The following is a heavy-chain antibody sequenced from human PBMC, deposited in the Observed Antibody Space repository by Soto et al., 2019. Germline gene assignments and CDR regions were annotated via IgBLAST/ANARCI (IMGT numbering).Heavy chain of an antibody. Sequence: QVHLVQSGAEVRKPGASVKVSCKASGYTFSNYDISWVRQAPGQGLEWMGCISANNGNTNYAQKFQGRVTMTTDTATSTAYMELRSLRSDDTAVYYCAREGYCTGGSCYSKNWGQGTLVNVSS. CDR2: ISANNGNT. V-gene: IGHV1-18*01. J-gene: IGHJ4*02. CDR3: AREGYCTGGSCYSKN. CDR1: GYTFSNYD. D-gene: IGHD2-15*01.